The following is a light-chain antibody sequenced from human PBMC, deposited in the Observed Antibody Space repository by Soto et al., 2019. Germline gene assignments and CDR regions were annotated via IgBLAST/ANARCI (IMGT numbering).Light chain of an antibody. J-gene: IGKJ4*01. Sequence: DIQMTQSPSTLSASVGDRVTITCRASQSISNFLAWYQRRPGKAPKLLNYRASGLERGVPSRFIGGGSGTEFTLTISSLQPDDFATYFCQHFYTYPITFGGGTKVEIK. CDR3: QHFYTYPIT. V-gene: IGKV1-5*03. CDR1: QSISNF. CDR2: RAS.